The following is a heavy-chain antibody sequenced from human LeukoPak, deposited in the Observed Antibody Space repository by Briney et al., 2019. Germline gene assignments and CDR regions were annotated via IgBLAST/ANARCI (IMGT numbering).Heavy chain of an antibody. Sequence: PGGSLRLSCAASGLTFSSSWMNWVRQAPGKGLEWVANINPAGSQKNYVDSVKGRFTISRDNAMNSVFLQIDSLRAEDTGVYFCAREVHGSGKNGMDVWGQGTTVSVSS. D-gene: IGHD4-23*01. CDR1: GLTFSSSW. CDR3: AREVHGSGKNGMDV. V-gene: IGHV3-7*01. J-gene: IGHJ6*02. CDR2: INPAGSQK.